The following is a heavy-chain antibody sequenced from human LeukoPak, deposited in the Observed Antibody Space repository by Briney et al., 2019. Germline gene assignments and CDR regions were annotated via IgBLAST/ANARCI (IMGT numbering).Heavy chain of an antibody. CDR2: ISYDGSNK. CDR1: GFTLSSYA. CDR3: ASTYGGNVNVVDY. J-gene: IGHJ4*02. Sequence: GRSLRLSCAASGFTLSSYAMHWVRQAPGKGLEWVAVISYDGSNKYYADSVKGRFTTSRDNSKNTLYLQMNSLRAEDTAVYYCASTYGGNVNVVDYWGQGTLVTVSS. V-gene: IGHV3-30*04. D-gene: IGHD4-23*01.